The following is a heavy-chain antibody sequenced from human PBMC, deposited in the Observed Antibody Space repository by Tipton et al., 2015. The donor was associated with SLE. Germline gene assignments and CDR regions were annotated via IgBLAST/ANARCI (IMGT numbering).Heavy chain of an antibody. Sequence: QVQLVQSGSELRKPGASVNVSCKASGNTFTNYGLNWVRQAPGQGLEWMGIINPSGGSTSYSQKFQGRVTMTTDTSTSTTYMALRSPRSDDTAIYYCARECSGTGCLDYWGQGTLVTVSS. CDR3: ARECSGTGCLDY. J-gene: IGHJ4*02. D-gene: IGHD2-8*02. CDR2: INPSGGST. V-gene: IGHV1-46*01. CDR1: GNTFTNYG.